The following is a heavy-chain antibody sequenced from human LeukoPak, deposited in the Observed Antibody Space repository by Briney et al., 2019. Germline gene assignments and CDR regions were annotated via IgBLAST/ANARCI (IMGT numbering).Heavy chain of an antibody. V-gene: IGHV3-15*01. Sequence: GGSLRLSCAASGFTFSNTWMSWVRQAPGKGLEWVGRIKSKTGGGTTDYAAPVKGRFTISRDDSKNTLYLQMNSLKTEDTAVYYCTTRSPAAYWGQGTLVTVSS. CDR2: IKSKTGGGTT. D-gene: IGHD2-2*01. CDR3: TTRSPAAY. J-gene: IGHJ4*02. CDR1: GFTFSNTW.